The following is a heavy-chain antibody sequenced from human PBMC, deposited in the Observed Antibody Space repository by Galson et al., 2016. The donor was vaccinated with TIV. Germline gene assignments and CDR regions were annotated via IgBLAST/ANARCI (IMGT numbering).Heavy chain of an antibody. CDR3: SRRVHFDY. Sequence: SLRLSCAASGFTFGDYGMSWVRQAPGKGLEWIGFIRTRGYGESTEYAAYVKGRFTMSRDDSKSIDYLQMDSLTTEAIAVVYCSRRVHFDYWAPGTLV. D-gene: IGHD3-10*01. V-gene: IGHV3-49*04. CDR1: GFTFGDYG. CDR2: IRTRGYGEST. J-gene: IGHJ4*02.